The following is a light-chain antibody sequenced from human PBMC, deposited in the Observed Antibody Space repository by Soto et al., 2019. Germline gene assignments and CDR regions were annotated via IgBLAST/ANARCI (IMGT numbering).Light chain of an antibody. CDR1: SGSVSTSYY. CDR3: VLYMGTGISV. Sequence: QTVVTQEPSFSVSPGRTVTLTCGLSSGSVSTSYYPSWYQLTPGQAPRTLIYSTNTRSSGVPNRFSGSILENKAALTITGVQADAESDYCCVLYMGTGISVFGGGTKLTVL. V-gene: IGLV8-61*01. CDR2: STN. J-gene: IGLJ3*02.